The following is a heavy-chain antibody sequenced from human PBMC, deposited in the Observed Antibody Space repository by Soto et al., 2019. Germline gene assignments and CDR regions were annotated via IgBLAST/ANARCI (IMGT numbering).Heavy chain of an antibody. Sequence: AGGSLRLSCSASGFTFDDYGMSWVRQTPGKGLEWVSGINWNGGSTGYADSVKGRFTISRDNAKNSLYLQMNSLRAEDTALYYCARDRWRFYFDSSGPNDYWGQGTLVTVSS. J-gene: IGHJ4*02. CDR1: GFTFDDYG. CDR2: INWNGGST. CDR3: ARDRWRFYFDSSGPNDY. D-gene: IGHD3-22*01. V-gene: IGHV3-20*04.